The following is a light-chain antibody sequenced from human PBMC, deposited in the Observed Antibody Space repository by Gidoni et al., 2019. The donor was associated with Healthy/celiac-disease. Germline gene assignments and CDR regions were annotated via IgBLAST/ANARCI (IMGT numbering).Light chain of an antibody. V-gene: IGKV1-39*01. CDR1: QSISSY. CDR3: QQSYSTPWT. CDR2: AAS. J-gene: IGKJ1*01. Sequence: DITMTRSPSSLSASVGDRVTITCRASQSISSYLNWYQQKPGKAPKLLIYAASSLQSGVPSRFSGSGSGTDFTLTISSLQPEDFATYYCQQSYSTPWTFGQGTKVEIK.